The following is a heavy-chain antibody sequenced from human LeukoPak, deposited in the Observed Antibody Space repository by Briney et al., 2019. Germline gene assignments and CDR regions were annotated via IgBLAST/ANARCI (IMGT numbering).Heavy chain of an antibody. CDR2: ISGSGGST. V-gene: IGHV3-23*01. D-gene: IGHD6-13*01. CDR1: GFTFSSCA. CDR3: AKGDSSSWHRNYYYYGMDV. Sequence: GGSLRLSCAASGFTFSSCAVSWVRQAPGKGLEWVSAISGSGGSTYYAASVKGRFTISRDNSKNTLYLQMNSLRAEDSAVYYCAKGDSSSWHRNYYYYGMDVWGQGTTVTVSS. J-gene: IGHJ6*02.